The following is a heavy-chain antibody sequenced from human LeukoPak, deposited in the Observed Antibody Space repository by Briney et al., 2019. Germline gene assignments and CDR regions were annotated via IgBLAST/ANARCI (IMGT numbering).Heavy chain of an antibody. Sequence: GGSLRLSCAASGFTFSSYAMGWVRQAPGKGLEWVSAISGSGGSTYYADSVKGRFTISRDNSKNTLYLQMNSLRAEDTAVYYCAKDLGRPGGGYWGQGTLVTVSS. CDR3: AKDLGRPGGGY. D-gene: IGHD1-1*01. V-gene: IGHV3-23*01. J-gene: IGHJ4*02. CDR2: ISGSGGST. CDR1: GFTFSSYA.